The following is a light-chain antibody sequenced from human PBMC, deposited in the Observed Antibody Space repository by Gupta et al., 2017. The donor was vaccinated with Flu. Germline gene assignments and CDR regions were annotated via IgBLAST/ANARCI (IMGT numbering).Light chain of an antibody. V-gene: IGLV1-44*01. CDR1: RTNIGSNV. CDR2: SHN. Sequence: QSVLTQPPSASGTPGQRVTISCSGTRTNIGSNVVNWYQQFPGTAPNLLIYSHNQRPSGVPDRFSGSKSGTSTSLAISGRQSEDEADYYCATWEDSRCGYVVFGGGTKLTVL. J-gene: IGLJ2*01. CDR3: ATWEDSRCGYVV.